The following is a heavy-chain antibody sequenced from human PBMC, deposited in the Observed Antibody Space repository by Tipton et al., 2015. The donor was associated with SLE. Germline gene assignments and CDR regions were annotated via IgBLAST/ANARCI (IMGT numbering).Heavy chain of an antibody. V-gene: IGHV4-61*02. CDR3: ARDSGDSSSWYLDY. CDR2: IYTSGST. D-gene: IGHD6-13*01. Sequence: TLSLTCTVSGGSISSSSYYWSWIRQPAGKGLEWIGRIYTSGSTNYNPSLKSRVTMSVDTSKNQFSLKLSSVTAADTAVYYCARDSGDSSSWYLDYWGQGTLVTVSS. J-gene: IGHJ4*02. CDR1: GGSISSSSYY.